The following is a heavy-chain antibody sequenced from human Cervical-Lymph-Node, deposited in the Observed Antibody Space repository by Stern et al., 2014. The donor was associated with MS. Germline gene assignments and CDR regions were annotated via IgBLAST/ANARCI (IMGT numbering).Heavy chain of an antibody. V-gene: IGHV3-33*06. CDR2: IWYDGTRK. CDR3: AKDLNDTSRLGAFAY. J-gene: IGHJ4*02. CDR1: GFIFSNYG. Sequence: VQLVQSGGGVVQPGRSLRLSCAASGFIFSNYGMHWVRQVPGKGLEWVAVIWYDGTRKLHTDSVKGRFTISRDNSNNTLYLQMNSLRVEDTAIYFCAKDLNDTSRLGAFAYWGQGALVTVSS. D-gene: IGHD3-16*01.